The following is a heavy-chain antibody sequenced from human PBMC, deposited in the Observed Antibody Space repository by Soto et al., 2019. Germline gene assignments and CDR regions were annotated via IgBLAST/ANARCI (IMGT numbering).Heavy chain of an antibody. D-gene: IGHD5-18*01. Sequence: QVQLVESGGGVVQPGRSLRLSCAASGFTFSSYAMHWVRQAPGKGLEWVAVISYDGSNKYYADSVKGRFTISRDNSKNTLYLQMNSLRAEDTAVYYCARDEGAMVQHFDYWGQGTLVTVSS. CDR2: ISYDGSNK. V-gene: IGHV3-30-3*01. J-gene: IGHJ4*02. CDR3: ARDEGAMVQHFDY. CDR1: GFTFSSYA.